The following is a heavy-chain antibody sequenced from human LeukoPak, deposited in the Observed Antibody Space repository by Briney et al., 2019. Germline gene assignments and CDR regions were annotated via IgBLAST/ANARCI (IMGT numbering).Heavy chain of an antibody. CDR1: GGSISSYY. J-gene: IGHJ3*02. D-gene: IGHD1-26*01. Sequence: SSETLSLTCTVSGGSISSYYWSWIRQPPGKGLEWIGYISYSGSTDYNPSLKSRVTISLDTSKNQFSLRLSSVTAADTAVYYCARETRLHSGSCSNDAFDIWGQGTMVTVSS. V-gene: IGHV4-59*01. CDR2: ISYSGST. CDR3: ARETRLHSGSCSNDAFDI.